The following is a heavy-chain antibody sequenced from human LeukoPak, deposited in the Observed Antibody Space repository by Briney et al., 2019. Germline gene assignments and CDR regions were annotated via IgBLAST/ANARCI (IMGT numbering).Heavy chain of an antibody. V-gene: IGHV3-74*01. D-gene: IGHD3-16*01. CDR1: GFTFSSYW. J-gene: IGHJ4*02. Sequence: PAGGSLRLSCAASGFTFSSYWMHWVRQAPGKGLVAVSRINDDGRSTNYADSVKGRFTISRDNAKNTLYLLINSLRAEDTAVYYCARVRWGGLYYFDYWGQGTLVTVSS. CDR3: ARVRWGGLYYFDY. CDR2: INDDGRST.